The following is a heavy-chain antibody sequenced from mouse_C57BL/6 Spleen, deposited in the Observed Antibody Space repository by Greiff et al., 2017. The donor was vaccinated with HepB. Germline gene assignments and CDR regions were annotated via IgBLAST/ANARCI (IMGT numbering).Heavy chain of an antibody. CDR2: IDPETGGT. Sequence: VQLQQSGAELVRPGASVTLSCKASGYTFTDYEMHWVKQTPVHGLEWIGAIDPETGGTAYNQKFKGKAILTADKSSSTAYMELRSLTSEDSAVYYCTRGASWDGDWGQGTTLTVSS. J-gene: IGHJ2*01. CDR1: GYTFTDYE. V-gene: IGHV1-15*01. D-gene: IGHD4-1*01. CDR3: TRGASWDGD.